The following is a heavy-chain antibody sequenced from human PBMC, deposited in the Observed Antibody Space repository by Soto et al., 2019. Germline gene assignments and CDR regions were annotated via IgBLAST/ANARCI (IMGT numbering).Heavy chain of an antibody. D-gene: IGHD6-19*01. V-gene: IGHV3-21*01. Sequence: GGSLRLSCAASGFTFSSYSMNWVRQAPGKGLEWVSSISSSSSYIYYADSVKGRFTISRDNAKNSLYLQMNSLRAEDTAVYYCAREPFSAYSSGRYYDYWGQGTLVTVSS. J-gene: IGHJ4*02. CDR3: AREPFSAYSSGRYYDY. CDR1: GFTFSSYS. CDR2: ISSSSSYI.